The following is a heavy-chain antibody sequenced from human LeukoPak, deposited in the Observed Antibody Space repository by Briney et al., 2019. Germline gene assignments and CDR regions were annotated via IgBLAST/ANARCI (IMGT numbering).Heavy chain of an antibody. CDR2: ISGGSDYI. J-gene: IGHJ3*02. Sequence: PGGSLRLSCAASGFTFSSYSMNWVRQAPGKGLEWVSSISGGSDYIYYADSVKGRFTISRDYAKNSLYLQMNSLRAEDTAVYYCARVNYCTSTSCYDAFDIWGQGTKVTVSS. CDR1: GFTFSSYS. D-gene: IGHD2-2*01. V-gene: IGHV3-21*01. CDR3: ARVNYCTSTSCYDAFDI.